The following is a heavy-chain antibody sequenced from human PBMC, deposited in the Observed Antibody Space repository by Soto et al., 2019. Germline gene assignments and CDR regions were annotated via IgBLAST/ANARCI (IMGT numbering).Heavy chain of an antibody. Sequence: SLTCAVSGYSISSGYYWGWIRQPPGKGLKWIGSIYHSGSTYYNPSLKSRVTISVDTSKNQFSLKLSSVTAADTAVYYCARAPDHYDFWSGYYHYYFHYWGQGTLVTVS. CDR2: IYHSGST. D-gene: IGHD3-3*01. J-gene: IGHJ4*02. V-gene: IGHV4-38-2*01. CDR3: ARAPDHYDFWSGYYHYYFHY. CDR1: GYSISSGYY.